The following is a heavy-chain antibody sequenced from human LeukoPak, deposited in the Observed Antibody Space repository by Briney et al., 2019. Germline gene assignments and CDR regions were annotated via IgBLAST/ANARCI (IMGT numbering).Heavy chain of an antibody. CDR3: ARTTEGGYTYGYFYSYYMDV. D-gene: IGHD5-18*01. J-gene: IGHJ6*03. V-gene: IGHV4-39*07. Sequence: PSETLSLTCTVSGGSISSSSYYWGWIRQPPGKGLEWIGSIYYSGSTYYNPSLKSRVTISVDTSKNQFSLKLTSVTAADTAVYYCARTTEGGYTYGYFYSYYMDVWGKGTTVTISS. CDR2: IYYSGST. CDR1: GGSISSSSYY.